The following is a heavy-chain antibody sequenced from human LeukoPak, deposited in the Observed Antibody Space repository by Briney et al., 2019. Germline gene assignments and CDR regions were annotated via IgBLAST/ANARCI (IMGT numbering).Heavy chain of an antibody. CDR2: ISGSGGST. J-gene: IGHJ6*02. CDR3: TKGGSGYYPPYYYYGMDV. D-gene: IGHD3-22*01. CDR1: GFTFSSYA. V-gene: IGHV3-23*01. Sequence: PGGSLRLSCAASGFTFSSYAMSWVRQAPGKGLEWVSAISGSGGSTYYADSVKGRFTISRDNSKNTLYLQMNSLRAEDTAVYYCTKGGSGYYPPYYYYGMDVWGQGTRSPSP.